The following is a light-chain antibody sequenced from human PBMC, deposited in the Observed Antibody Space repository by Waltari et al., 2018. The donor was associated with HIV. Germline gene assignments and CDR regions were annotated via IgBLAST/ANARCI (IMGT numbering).Light chain of an antibody. J-gene: IGLJ3*02. Sequence: QSVLTQPPSTSATPGQRVTILCSGASSNIGSHFVSWYQQLPGGTPHLLIYHCDRRPSGVPDRVSGSESGTSASLAISGLRSEDEADYYCAAWDNDVNAWVFGGGTRVTVL. CDR2: HCD. CDR1: SSNIGSHF. V-gene: IGLV1-47*01. CDR3: AAWDNDVNAWV.